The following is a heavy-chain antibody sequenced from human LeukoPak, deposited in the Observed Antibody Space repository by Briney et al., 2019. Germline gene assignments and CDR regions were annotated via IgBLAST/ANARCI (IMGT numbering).Heavy chain of an antibody. CDR3: ARGRYGQRIFDY. D-gene: IGHD3-16*02. J-gene: IGHJ4*02. CDR2: IYYSGST. CDR1: GGSISSGDYY. Sequence: SETLSLTCTVSGGSISSGDYYWSWIRQPPGKGLEWIGYIYYSGSTYYDPSLKSRVTISVDTSKNQFSLKLSSVTAADTAVYYCARGRYGQRIFDYWGQGTLVTVSS. V-gene: IGHV4-30-4*01.